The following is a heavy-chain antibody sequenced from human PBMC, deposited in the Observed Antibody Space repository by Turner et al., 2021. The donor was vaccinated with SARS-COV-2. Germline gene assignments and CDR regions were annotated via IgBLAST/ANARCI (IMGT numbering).Heavy chain of an antibody. D-gene: IGHD3-16*01. J-gene: IGHJ4*02. CDR3: ARGRDDYIWGSPTPTYYFDY. CDR2: INHSGNT. Sequence: QVPLQQWGAGLLKPSETLSLTCAVYCGSFSGYYWSFIRQPPGKGLEWIGEINHSGNTNYNPSLQSRVITSVDTSKNHFSLKLTSVTAADTAVYYCARGRDDYIWGSPTPTYYFDYWGQGTLVTVSS. CDR1: CGSFSGYY. V-gene: IGHV4-34*01.